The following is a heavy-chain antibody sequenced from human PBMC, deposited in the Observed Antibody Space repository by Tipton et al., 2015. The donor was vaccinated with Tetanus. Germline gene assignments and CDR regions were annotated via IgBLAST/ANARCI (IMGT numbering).Heavy chain of an antibody. J-gene: IGHJ5*02. CDR1: TLTFSDYW. V-gene: IGHV3-74*01. Sequence: SLRLSCAASTLTFSDYWMHWVRQAPGRGLVWLSRVNGDGSVTKYADSVKGRFTIARDNARKSLFLQMNSLRAEDTAVYYCARTARLADHWGQGALVTVSS. CDR3: ARTARLADH. CDR2: VNGDGSVT. D-gene: IGHD2-21*02.